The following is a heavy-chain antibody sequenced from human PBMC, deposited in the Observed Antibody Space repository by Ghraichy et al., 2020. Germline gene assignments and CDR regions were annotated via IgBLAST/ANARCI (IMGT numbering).Heavy chain of an antibody. CDR2: INAGNGNT. V-gene: IGHV1-3*01. CDR1: GYTFTNYA. CDR3: ARSPHWENCGGDCYAFDY. J-gene: IGHJ4*02. D-gene: IGHD2-21*02. Sequence: ASVKVSCKASGYTFTNYAMHWVRQAPGQRLEWMGWINAGNGNTKYSQKFQGRVTITRDTSASTAYMELSSLRSEDTAVYYCARSPHWENCGGDCYAFDYWGQGTLVTVSS.